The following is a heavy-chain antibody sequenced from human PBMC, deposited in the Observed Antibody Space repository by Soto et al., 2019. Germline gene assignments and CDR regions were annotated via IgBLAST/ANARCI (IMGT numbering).Heavy chain of an antibody. V-gene: IGHV3-30*18. J-gene: IGHJ6*02. D-gene: IGHD6-6*01. CDR3: AKELEEQLDELDYGVDV. CDR2: ISYDGSKK. Sequence: QEQLVESGGGVVQPGRSLRLACAASGFSFSAYGMHWVRQAPGKGLEWVAGISYDGSKKYYGDSVKGRFSISRDNSKKMLYLEMTCLRGEETAFYYCAKELEEQLDELDYGVDVWGQGTTVIVSS. CDR1: GFSFSAYG.